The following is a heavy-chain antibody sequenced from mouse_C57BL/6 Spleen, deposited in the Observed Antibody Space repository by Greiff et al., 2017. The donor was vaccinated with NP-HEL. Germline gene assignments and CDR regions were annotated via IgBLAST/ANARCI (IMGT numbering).Heavy chain of an antibody. CDR1: GYTFTSYW. D-gene: IGHD2-4*01. V-gene: IGHV1-74*01. Sequence: QVQLQQPGAELVKPGASVKVSCKASGYTFTSYWMHWVKQRPGQGLEWIGRIHPSDSDTNYNQKFKGKATLTVDKSSSTAYMQLSSLTSEDSAVYYGAITSYDYDGTWFAYWGQGTLVTVSA. CDR3: AITSYDYDGTWFAY. CDR2: IHPSDSDT. J-gene: IGHJ3*01.